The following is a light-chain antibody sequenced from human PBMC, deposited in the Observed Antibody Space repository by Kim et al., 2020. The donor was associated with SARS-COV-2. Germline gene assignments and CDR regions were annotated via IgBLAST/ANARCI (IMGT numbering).Light chain of an antibody. CDR2: RNN. CDR1: SSNIGRNY. Sequence: PGQRLTISCSGGSSNIGRNYVYWYQRLPGTAPKLLIYRNNQRPSGVPDRFSGSKSGTSASLAISGLRSEDEADYYCAAWDDSLSVVFGGGTQLTVL. V-gene: IGLV1-47*01. J-gene: IGLJ2*01. CDR3: AAWDDSLSVV.